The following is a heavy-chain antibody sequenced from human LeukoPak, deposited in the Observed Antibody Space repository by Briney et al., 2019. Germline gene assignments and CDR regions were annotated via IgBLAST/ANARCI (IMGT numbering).Heavy chain of an antibody. CDR1: GYTFTSYG. V-gene: IGHV1-18*01. CDR2: ISPYNGNT. J-gene: IGHJ1*01. D-gene: IGHD3-22*01. CDR3: ARGNYDSWSEYFQH. Sequence: ASVKVSCKASGYTFTSYGISWVRQAPGQGLEWMGWISPYNGNTNYAQKLQGRVTMTTDTSTNTAYMELRSLRSDDTAAYYCARGNYDSWSEYFQHWGQGTLVTVSS.